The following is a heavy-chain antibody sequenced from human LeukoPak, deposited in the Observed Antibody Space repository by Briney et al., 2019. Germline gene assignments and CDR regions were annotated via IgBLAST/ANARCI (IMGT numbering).Heavy chain of an antibody. CDR2: INHSGST. V-gene: IGHV4-34*01. Sequence: PSETLSLTCAVYGGSFSGYYWSWLRQPPGKGLEWIGEINHSGSTNYNPSLKSRVTISVDTSKNQFSLKLSSVTAADTAVYYCARARITIFGVVKAPDYWGQGTLVTVSS. CDR3: ARARITIFGVVKAPDY. CDR1: GGSFSGYY. D-gene: IGHD3-3*01. J-gene: IGHJ4*02.